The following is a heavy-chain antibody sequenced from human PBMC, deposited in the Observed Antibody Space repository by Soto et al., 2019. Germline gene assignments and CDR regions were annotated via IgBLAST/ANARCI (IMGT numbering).Heavy chain of an antibody. Sequence: GGSLRLSCAASGFTFDDYAMHWVRQAPGKGLEWVSGISWNSGSIGYADSVKGRFTISRDNAKNSLYLQMNSLRAEDTALYYCAKDIREYSSSNGAFDIWGQGTMVTVSS. J-gene: IGHJ3*02. V-gene: IGHV3-9*01. CDR3: AKDIREYSSSNGAFDI. D-gene: IGHD6-6*01. CDR1: GFTFDDYA. CDR2: ISWNSGSI.